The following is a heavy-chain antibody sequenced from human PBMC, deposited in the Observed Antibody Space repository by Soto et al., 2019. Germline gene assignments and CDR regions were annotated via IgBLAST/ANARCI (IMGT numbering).Heavy chain of an antibody. CDR2: INYDGSTT. D-gene: IGHD6-19*01. V-gene: IGHV3-74*01. Sequence: EVQLVESGGGLVQPGGSLRLSCAASGFTFSSYWMHWVRQAPGKGLVWVSRINYDGSTTSYADSVKGRFTISRDNARNTLYLPMNSLRAEDTAVYYCARAGTGWYWFDPWGQGTLVTVSS. J-gene: IGHJ5*02. CDR1: GFTFSSYW. CDR3: ARAGTGWYWFDP.